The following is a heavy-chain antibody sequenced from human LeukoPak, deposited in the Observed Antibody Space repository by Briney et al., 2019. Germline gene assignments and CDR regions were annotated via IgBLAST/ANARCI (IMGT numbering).Heavy chain of an antibody. D-gene: IGHD3-10*01. J-gene: IGHJ3*02. CDR1: GFTFSSYW. V-gene: IGHV3-74*01. CDR3: ARAVGLLWGAFDI. CDR2: INRDGSSN. Sequence: GGSLTLSCAASGFTFSSYWMHWVRQPPGKGLVWVSGINRDGSSNCYAAPVKGRFTISRNNAKNTLYLQMNRLRAEDTAVDYCARAVGLLWGAFDIWGQGKMVTVSS.